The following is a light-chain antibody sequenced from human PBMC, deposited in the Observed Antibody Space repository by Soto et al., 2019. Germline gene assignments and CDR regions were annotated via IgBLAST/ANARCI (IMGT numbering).Light chain of an antibody. CDR1: QSVSSSY. Sequence: EIVLTQSPGTLSLSPGEGATLSCRASQSVSSSYLAWYRQRPGQAPRLLIYGASSRATGIPDRFSGSGSGTDFTLTIGRLEPEDFAVYYCQQYGSSPYTFGQGTKLEIK. CDR3: QQYGSSPYT. CDR2: GAS. V-gene: IGKV3-20*01. J-gene: IGKJ2*01.